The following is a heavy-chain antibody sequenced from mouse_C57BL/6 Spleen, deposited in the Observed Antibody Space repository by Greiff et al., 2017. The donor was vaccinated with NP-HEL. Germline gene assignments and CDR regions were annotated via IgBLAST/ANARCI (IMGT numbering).Heavy chain of an antibody. CDR3: ARKGNWDHFDY. Sequence: EVKLVESGGGLVKPGGSLKLSCAASGFTFSSYAMSWVRQTPEKRLEWVATISDGGSYTYYPDNVKGRFTISRDNAKNNLYLQMSHLKSEDTAMYYCARKGNWDHFDYWGQGTTLTVSS. D-gene: IGHD4-1*01. V-gene: IGHV5-4*03. CDR2: ISDGGSYT. J-gene: IGHJ2*01. CDR1: GFTFSSYA.